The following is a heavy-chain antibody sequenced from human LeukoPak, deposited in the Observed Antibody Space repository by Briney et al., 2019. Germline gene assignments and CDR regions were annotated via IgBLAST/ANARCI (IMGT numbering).Heavy chain of an antibody. J-gene: IGHJ3*02. CDR3: ARIHQSITIFGVVIDAFDI. V-gene: IGHV1-2*02. Sequence: ASVKVSCKASGYTFSGHYMHWVRQAPGQGLEWMGWINPNSGGTNYAQKFQGRVTMTTDTSTSTAYMELRSLRSDDTAVYYCARIHQSITIFGVVIDAFDIWGQGTMVTVSS. D-gene: IGHD3-3*01. CDR2: INPNSGGT. CDR1: GYTFSGHY.